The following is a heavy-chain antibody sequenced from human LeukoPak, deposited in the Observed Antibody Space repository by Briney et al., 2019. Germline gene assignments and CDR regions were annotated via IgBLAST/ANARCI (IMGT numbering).Heavy chain of an antibody. Sequence: SETLSLTCTVSGGSISSASSYWGWVRQPPGKGREWVGTVYYTGRTYNNPSLKSRITISVDSSNNQFSLKVASVTAADTAVYYCASTHAGRYYTTFDSWGRGTLVAVSS. CDR2: VYYTGRT. CDR1: GGSISSASSY. CDR3: ASTHAGRYYTTFDS. J-gene: IGHJ4*02. D-gene: IGHD1-26*01. V-gene: IGHV4-39*01.